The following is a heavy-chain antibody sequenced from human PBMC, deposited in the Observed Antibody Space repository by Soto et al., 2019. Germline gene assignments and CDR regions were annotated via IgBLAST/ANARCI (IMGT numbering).Heavy chain of an antibody. CDR2: IYPGDSET. V-gene: IGHV5-51*01. CDR1: GYSFTSYW. D-gene: IGHD2-21*01. J-gene: IGHJ6*02. CDR3: ATRVHGDYPGKDYYXMDV. Sequence: PGESLKISCKGSGYSFTSYWIGWVRQMPGKGLEWMGIIYPGDSETRYSPSFQGQVTISADKSISTAYLQWSSLKASDTAMYYCATRVHGDYPGKDYYXMDVWGQGTTVTVSS.